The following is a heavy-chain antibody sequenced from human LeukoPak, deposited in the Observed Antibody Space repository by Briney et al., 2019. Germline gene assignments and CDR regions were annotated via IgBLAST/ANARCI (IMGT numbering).Heavy chain of an antibody. CDR2: IFYSGST. J-gene: IGHJ5*02. CDR3: AREGYCSGGTCSNWFDP. CDR1: GGSLSSYY. D-gene: IGHD2-15*01. Sequence: SETLSLTCTVSGGSLSSYYWSWIRQPPGKGLEWIGYIFYSGSTNYNPSLKSRVTISVDTSKNQFSLKLYSVTAADTAVYYCAREGYCSGGTCSNWFDPWGQGTLVTVSS. V-gene: IGHV4-59*01.